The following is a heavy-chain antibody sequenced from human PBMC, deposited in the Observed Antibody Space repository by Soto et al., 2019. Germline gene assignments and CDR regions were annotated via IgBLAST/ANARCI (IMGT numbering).Heavy chain of an antibody. CDR3: AKDGPYDDILTGYGSRGANWYFDL. CDR1: GFTFDDYA. D-gene: IGHD3-9*01. Sequence: EVQLVESGGGLVQPGRSLRLSCAASGFTFDDYAMHWVRQAPGKGLEWVSGISWNSGSIGYADSVKGQFTISRDNAKNSLYLQINSLRAEDTALYYCAKDGPYDDILTGYGSRGANWYFDLWGRGTLVTVSS. J-gene: IGHJ2*01. CDR2: ISWNSGSI. V-gene: IGHV3-9*01.